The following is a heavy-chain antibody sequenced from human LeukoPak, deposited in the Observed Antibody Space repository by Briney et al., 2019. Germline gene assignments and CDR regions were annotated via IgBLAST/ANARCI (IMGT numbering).Heavy chain of an antibody. Sequence: EASVKVSCKASGYTFTSYDINWVRQATGQGLEWMGWMNPNSGNTGYAQKFQGRVTMTRNTSISTAYMELSSLRSEDTAVYYCARGNIRDYYGAPSDWFDPWGQGTLVTVSS. CDR2: MNPNSGNT. V-gene: IGHV1-8*01. CDR3: ARGNIRDYYGAPSDWFDP. D-gene: IGHD3-10*01. CDR1: GYTFTSYD. J-gene: IGHJ5*02.